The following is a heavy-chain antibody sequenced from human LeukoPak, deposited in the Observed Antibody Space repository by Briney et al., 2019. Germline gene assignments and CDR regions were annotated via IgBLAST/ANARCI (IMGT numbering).Heavy chain of an antibody. Sequence: PGGSLRLSCATSGFTFVSYAMTWVRQAPGKGLEWVSAINGGGDTTYYADSVKGRFTVSRDRSTNTLFLQMSSLRAEDSGMYYCGKALDTYGYMRFDYWGQGTLVTVSS. CDR1: GFTFVSYA. J-gene: IGHJ4*02. D-gene: IGHD5-24*01. CDR3: GKALDTYGYMRFDY. CDR2: INGGGDTT. V-gene: IGHV3-23*01.